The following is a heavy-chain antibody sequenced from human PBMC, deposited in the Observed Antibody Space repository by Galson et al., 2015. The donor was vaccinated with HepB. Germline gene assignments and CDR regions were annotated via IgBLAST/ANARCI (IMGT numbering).Heavy chain of an antibody. Sequence: SVKVSCKASGYTFTSYGISWVRQAPGQGLEWMGWISAYNGNTNYAQKLQDRVTMTTDTSTSTAYMELRSLRSDDTAVYYCARDNLGVGALNWFDPWGQGTLVTVSS. CDR1: GYTFTSYG. J-gene: IGHJ5*02. CDR2: ISAYNGNT. V-gene: IGHV1-18*04. D-gene: IGHD1-26*01. CDR3: ARDNLGVGALNWFDP.